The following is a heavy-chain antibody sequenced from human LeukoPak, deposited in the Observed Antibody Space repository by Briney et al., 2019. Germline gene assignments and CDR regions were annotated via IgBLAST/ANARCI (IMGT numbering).Heavy chain of an antibody. Sequence: PGGSLRLSCATSGFTLSSYSMDWVRQAPGKGLEWVSSISSSSSYIYYADSVKGRFTISIDNAKNSLDLQMNSLRVEDTAVYHCTRRGSGYTEPIDYWGQGTLVTVSS. CDR2: ISSSSSYI. D-gene: IGHD5-12*01. J-gene: IGHJ4*02. V-gene: IGHV3-21*01. CDR1: GFTLSSYS. CDR3: TRRGSGYTEPIDY.